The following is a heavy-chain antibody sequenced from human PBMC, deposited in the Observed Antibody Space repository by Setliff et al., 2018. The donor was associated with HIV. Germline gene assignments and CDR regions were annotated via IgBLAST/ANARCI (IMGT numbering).Heavy chain of an antibody. Sequence: SETLSLTCTVSGGSISSYYWSWIRQPPGKGLEWIGYIYYSGSTNYNPSLKSRVTISVDTSKNQFSLKLSSVTAADTAIYYCARVRMVHYFDYWGQGTLVTVSS. CDR3: ARVRMVHYFDY. CDR1: GGSISSYY. V-gene: IGHV4-59*08. D-gene: IGHD2-8*01. CDR2: IYYSGST. J-gene: IGHJ4*02.